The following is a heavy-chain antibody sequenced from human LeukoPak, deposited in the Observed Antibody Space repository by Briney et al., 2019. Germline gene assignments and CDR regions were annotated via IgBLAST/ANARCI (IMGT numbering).Heavy chain of an antibody. J-gene: IGHJ4*02. Sequence: GGSLRLSCAASGFTFSSYWMSWVRQAPGKGLEWVANIKQDGSEKYYVDSVKGRFTISRDNARNSLYLQMNSLRAEDTAVYYCARGFLFGGYCSGGSCYEEYYFDYWGQGTLVTVSS. V-gene: IGHV3-7*01. CDR2: IKQDGSEK. CDR1: GFTFSSYW. D-gene: IGHD2-15*01. CDR3: ARGFLFGGYCSGGSCYEEYYFDY.